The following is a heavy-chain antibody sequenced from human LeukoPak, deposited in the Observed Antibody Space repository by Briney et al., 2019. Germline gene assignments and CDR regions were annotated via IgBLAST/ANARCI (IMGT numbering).Heavy chain of an antibody. V-gene: IGHV1-18*01. J-gene: IGHJ4*02. D-gene: IGHD4-23*01. CDR2: ISAYNGNT. Sequence: GASVKVSCKASGYTFTSYDINWVRQATGQGLEWMGWISAYNGNTNYAQKLQGRVTMTTDTSTSTAYMELRSLRSDDTAVYYCARQVAVGEFDYWGQGTLVTVSS. CDR1: GYTFTSYD. CDR3: ARQVAVGEFDY.